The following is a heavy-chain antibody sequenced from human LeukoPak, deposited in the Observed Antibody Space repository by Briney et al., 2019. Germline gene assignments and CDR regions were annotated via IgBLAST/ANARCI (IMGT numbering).Heavy chain of an antibody. CDR1: GFTFSSYA. CDR2: ISTSGAST. CDR3: AIMHPYYDGSGYWVQ. Sequence: GGSLRLSCAASGFTFSSYAMSWVRQAPGKGLEWVSGISTSGASTSNADSVEGRFTISRDNPRNTLYMQMNSLRAEDTALYYCAIMHPYYDGSGYWVQWGQGTLVTVSS. V-gene: IGHV3-23*01. J-gene: IGHJ4*02. D-gene: IGHD3-22*01.